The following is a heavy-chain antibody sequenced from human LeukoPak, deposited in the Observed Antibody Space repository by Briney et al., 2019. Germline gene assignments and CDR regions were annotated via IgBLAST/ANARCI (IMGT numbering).Heavy chain of an antibody. CDR1: GGSFSGYY. CDR2: INHSGST. Sequence: SETLSLTCAVYGGSFSGYYWSWIRQPPGKGLEWIGEINHSGSTNYNPSLKSRVTISVDTSKNQFSLKLSSVTAADTAVYHCARGLGSGVAMGSHSNFDYWGQGTLVTVSS. V-gene: IGHV4-34*01. J-gene: IGHJ4*02. CDR3: ARGLGSGVAMGSHSNFDY. D-gene: IGHD2-2*01.